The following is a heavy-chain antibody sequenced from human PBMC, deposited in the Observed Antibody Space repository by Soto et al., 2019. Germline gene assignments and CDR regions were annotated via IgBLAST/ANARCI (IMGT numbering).Heavy chain of an antibody. CDR3: ARAFRSSGYYPSDY. V-gene: IGHV3-30*03. CDR2: ISYDGSKT. J-gene: IGHJ4*02. CDR1: GFTFSSYG. D-gene: IGHD3-22*01. Sequence: PGGSLRLSCAASGFTFSSYGIHWVRQAPGKGLEWVAVISYDGSKTYYADSVKGRFTISRDNSKNSLHLQMNSLKTEDTAVYYCARAFRSSGYYPSDYWGQGTLVTVSS.